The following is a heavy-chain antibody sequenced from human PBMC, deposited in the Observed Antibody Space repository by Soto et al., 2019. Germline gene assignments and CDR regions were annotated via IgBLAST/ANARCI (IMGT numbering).Heavy chain of an antibody. CDR3: ASAWYGDQYYHGMGV. CDR1: GFSLSTSGVG. Sequence: GPTLVNPTQTLTLTCTFSGFSLSTSGVGVGWIRQPPGKALGWLALIYWDDDDRYSPSLRSRLSIAKDTSTNEVVLTMTNMDPVDTATYYCASAWYGDQYYHGMGVWGQGTTVTVSS. V-gene: IGHV2-5*02. D-gene: IGHD6-13*01. CDR2: IYWDDDD. J-gene: IGHJ6*02.